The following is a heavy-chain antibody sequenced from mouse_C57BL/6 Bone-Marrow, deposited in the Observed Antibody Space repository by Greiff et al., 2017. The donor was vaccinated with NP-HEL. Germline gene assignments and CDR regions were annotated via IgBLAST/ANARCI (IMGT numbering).Heavy chain of an antibody. CDR3: ASLLDAMDY. Sequence: VHVKQSGPVLVKPGASVKMSCKASGYTFTDYYMNWVKQSHGKSLEWIGVINPYNGGTSYNQKFKGKATLTVDKSSSTAYMELNSLTSEDSAVYYCASLLDAMDYWGQGTSVTVSS. J-gene: IGHJ4*01. D-gene: IGHD2-10*01. CDR1: GYTFTDYY. CDR2: INPYNGGT. V-gene: IGHV1-19*01.